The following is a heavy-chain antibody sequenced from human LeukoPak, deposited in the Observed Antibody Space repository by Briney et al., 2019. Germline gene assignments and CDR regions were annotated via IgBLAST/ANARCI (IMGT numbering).Heavy chain of an antibody. CDR1: GDSISNYY. CDR3: ATEPDYSNAFDI. CDR2: IYYSGST. D-gene: IGHD2-15*01. J-gene: IGHJ3*02. V-gene: IGHV4-59*05. Sequence: MASETLSLTCTFSGDSISNYYWSWIRQPPGKGLEWIGSIYYSGSTYYNPSLKSRVTISVDTSKNQFSLKLSSVTAADTAVYYCATEPDYSNAFDIWGQGTMVTVSS.